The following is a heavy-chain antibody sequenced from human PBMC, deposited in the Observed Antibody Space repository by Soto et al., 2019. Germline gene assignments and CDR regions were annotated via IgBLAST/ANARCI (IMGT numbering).Heavy chain of an antibody. J-gene: IGHJ6*02. CDR1: GYTFTSYG. D-gene: IGHD1-1*01. V-gene: IGHV1-2*04. Sequence: ASVKVSCKASGYTFTSYGISWVRQAPGQGLEWMGWINPNSGGTNYAQKFQGWVTMTRDTSISTAYMELSRLRSDDTAVYYCARDQGSTTGPTGGVYYYCGMDVWG. CDR2: INPNSGGT. CDR3: ARDQGSTTGPTGGVYYYCGMDV.